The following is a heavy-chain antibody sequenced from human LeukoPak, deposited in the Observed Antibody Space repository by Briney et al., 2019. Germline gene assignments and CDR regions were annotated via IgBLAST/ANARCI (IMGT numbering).Heavy chain of an antibody. D-gene: IGHD2-2*03. CDR1: GFTFSSYA. CDR3: ARDGYCSSTSCHAPYYYYYMDV. V-gene: IGHV3-30-3*01. J-gene: IGHJ6*03. Sequence: GGSLRLSCAASGFTFSSYAMHWVRQAPGKGLEWVAVISYDGSNKYYADSVKGRFTISRDNSKNTLYLQMNSLRAEDTAVYYCARDGYCSSTSCHAPYYYYYMDVWGKGTTVTVSS. CDR2: ISYDGSNK.